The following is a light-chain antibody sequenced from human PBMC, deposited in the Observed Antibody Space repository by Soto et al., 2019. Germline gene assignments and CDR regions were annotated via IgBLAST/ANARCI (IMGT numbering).Light chain of an antibody. CDR1: SSNIGSNF. CDR3: ATWDDSLSGWV. CDR2: SNT. V-gene: IGLV1-47*02. Sequence: QSVLTQPHSASGTHGQRGTISCSGSSSNIGSNFVSWYQQLPGTAPKLLIYSNTQRPSGVPDRFSGSKSGTSASLAISGLRSADEADYYCATWDDSLSGWVFGGGTKVTVL. J-gene: IGLJ3*02.